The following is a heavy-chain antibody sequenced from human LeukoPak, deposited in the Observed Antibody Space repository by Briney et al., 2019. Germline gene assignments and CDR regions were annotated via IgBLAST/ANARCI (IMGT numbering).Heavy chain of an antibody. CDR3: ARDKRLNYYDSSGPMDYFDY. CDR1: GFTFSSYS. J-gene: IGHJ4*02. D-gene: IGHD3-22*01. CDR2: ISISSSYI. V-gene: IGHV3-21*01. Sequence: GGSLRLSCAASGFTFSSYSMNWVRQAPGKGLEWVSSISISSSYIYYADSVKGRFTISRDDAKNSLYLQMNSLRAEDTAVYYCARDKRLNYYDSSGPMDYFDYWGQGTLVTVSS.